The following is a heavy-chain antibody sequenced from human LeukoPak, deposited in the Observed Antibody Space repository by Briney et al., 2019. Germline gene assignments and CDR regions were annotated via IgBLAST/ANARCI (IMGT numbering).Heavy chain of an antibody. D-gene: IGHD3-16*01. CDR2: ISAYNGNT. J-gene: IGHJ4*02. V-gene: IGHV1-18*01. CDR3: ARDMITFGGAPLTPYY. CDR1: VYTFTNYG. Sequence: ASVKVSFQASVYTFTNYGISWLRQAPGQGLEWMGWISAYNGNTNYAQKLQGRVTMTTDTSTSTAYMELRSLRSDDTAVYYCARDMITFGGAPLTPYYWGQGTLVTVSS.